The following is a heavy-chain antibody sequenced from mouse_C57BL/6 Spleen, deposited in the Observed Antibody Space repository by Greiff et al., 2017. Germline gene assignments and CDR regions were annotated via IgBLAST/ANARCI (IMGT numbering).Heavy chain of an antibody. V-gene: IGHV5-9*01. J-gene: IGHJ3*01. CDR2: ISGGGGNT. CDR3: ARLGYDGYPAWFAY. D-gene: IGHD2-3*01. CDR1: GFTFSSYT. Sequence: EVKLVESGGGLVKPGGSLKLSCAASGFTFSSYTMSWVRQTPEKRLEWVATISGGGGNTYYPDSVKGRVTISRDNAKNTLYLQMSRLRSEDTALYYCARLGYDGYPAWFAYWGQGTLVTVSA.